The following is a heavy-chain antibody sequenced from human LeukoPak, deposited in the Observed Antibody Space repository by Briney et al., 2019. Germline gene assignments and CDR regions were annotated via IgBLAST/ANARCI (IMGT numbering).Heavy chain of an antibody. D-gene: IGHD4-17*01. J-gene: IGHJ4*02. CDR3: ARDHDYGDYRPDY. Sequence: PGRSLRLSCAASGFTFRTYAMHWLRQAPGKGLEWVAVISYDGSNKYYAESVKGRFTISRDNSKNTLYLQMNSLRVEDAAVYYCARDHDYGDYRPDYWGRGTLVTVSS. CDR2: ISYDGSNK. V-gene: IGHV3-30*01. CDR1: GFTFRTYA.